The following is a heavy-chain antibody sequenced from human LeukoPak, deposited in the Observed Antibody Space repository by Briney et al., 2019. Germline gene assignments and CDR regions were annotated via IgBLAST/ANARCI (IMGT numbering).Heavy chain of an antibody. V-gene: IGHV3-7*01. CDR3: ARDSSGYQ. CDR1: GFTFSTYW. Sequence: GGSLRLSCAASGFTFSTYWMSWVRQAPGKGPEWVANIKEDGSEKYYGDSVKRRFTISRDNAKNSLYLQMNSLRAEDTAVYYCARDSSGYQWGQGTLVTVSS. J-gene: IGHJ4*02. CDR2: IKEDGSEK. D-gene: IGHD3-22*01.